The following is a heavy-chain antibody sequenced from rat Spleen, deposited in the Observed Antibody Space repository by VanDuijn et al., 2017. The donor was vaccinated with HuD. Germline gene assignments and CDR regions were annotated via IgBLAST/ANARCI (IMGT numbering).Heavy chain of an antibody. V-gene: IGHV5-25*01. CDR1: EFTFSDYY. Sequence: EVQLVESGGGLVQPGRSMRLSCAASEFTFSDYYMAWVRQAPTKGLEWVASISTGGGNTFYRDSVKGRFTISRDNARSTLYLQMDSLRSEDTATYFCARQQQLFPKGFAYWGQGTQVTVSS. CDR2: ISTGGGNT. CDR3: ARQQQLFPKGFAY. J-gene: IGHJ3*01. D-gene: IGHD1-2*01.